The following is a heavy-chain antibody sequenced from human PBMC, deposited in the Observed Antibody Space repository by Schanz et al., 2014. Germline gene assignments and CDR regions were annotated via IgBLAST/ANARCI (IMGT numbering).Heavy chain of an antibody. CDR3: AKDPHKDYGGKPQTFDI. J-gene: IGHJ3*02. Sequence: QVQLVESGGGVVQPGGSLRLSCAASGFIFNDYYMNWIRQAPGKGLEWVAVIWYDGNNKYYADSVKGRFTISRDNSKNILYLQMNSLRAEDTALYYCAKDPHKDYGGKPQTFDIWGQGTMVTVSS. D-gene: IGHD4-17*01. CDR2: IWYDGNNK. CDR1: GFIFNDYY. V-gene: IGHV3-33*06.